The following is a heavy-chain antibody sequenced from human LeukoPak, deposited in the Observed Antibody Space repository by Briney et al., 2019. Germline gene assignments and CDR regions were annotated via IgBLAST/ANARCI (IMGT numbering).Heavy chain of an antibody. D-gene: IGHD3-16*01. CDR1: GFTFSSYN. CDR2: IKTSGSIM. Sequence: GGSLRLSCAASGFTFSSYNMNWVRQAPGKGREGISNIKTSGSIMFYADSVKGRFTISRDNAENSLYLQMNSLRDEDTAVYYCARDAYWASDYWGQGTLVTVSS. J-gene: IGHJ4*02. CDR3: ARDAYWASDY. V-gene: IGHV3-48*02.